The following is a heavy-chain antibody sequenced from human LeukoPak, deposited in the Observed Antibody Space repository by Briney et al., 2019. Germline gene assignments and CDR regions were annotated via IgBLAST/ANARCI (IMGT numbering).Heavy chain of an antibody. CDR2: INHSGST. Sequence: PSETLSLTCAVYGGSFSGYYWSWIRQPAGKGLEWIGEINHSGSTNYNPSLKSRVTISVDTSKNQFSLKLSSVTAADTAVYYCARGLRGYSYGAFDPWGQGTLVTVSS. V-gene: IGHV4-34*01. CDR3: ARGLRGYSYGAFDP. D-gene: IGHD5-18*01. J-gene: IGHJ5*02. CDR1: GGSFSGYY.